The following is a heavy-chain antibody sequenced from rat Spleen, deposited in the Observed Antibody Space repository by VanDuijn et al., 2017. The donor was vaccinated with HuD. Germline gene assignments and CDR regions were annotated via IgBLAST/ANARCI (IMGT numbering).Heavy chain of an antibody. J-gene: IGHJ2*01. CDR2: INNAGST. CDR3: ARVRRTFDY. CDR1: GYSITSSYR. V-gene: IGHV3-3*01. Sequence: EVQLQESGPGLVKPSQSLSLTCSVTGYSITSSYRWNWIRKFPGNKLEWLGYINNAGSTNYNPSLKRRISITRDTSKNQFFLQLNSVTTEDTATYYCARVRRTFDYWGQGVMVTVSS.